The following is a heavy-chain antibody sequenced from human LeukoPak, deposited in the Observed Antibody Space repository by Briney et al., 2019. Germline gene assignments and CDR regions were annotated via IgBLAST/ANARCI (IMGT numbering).Heavy chain of an antibody. CDR3: AKDYYGSGYYYYGMDV. CDR2: ISGSGGST. J-gene: IGHJ6*02. Sequence: GGSLRLSCAASGFTFSGSAMSWVRQAPGKGLEWVSSISGSGGSTYYADSVKGRFTISRDNSKNTLYLQMNSLRAADTAVYYCAKDYYGSGYYYYGMDVWGQGTTVTVSS. CDR1: GFTFSGSA. D-gene: IGHD3-10*01. V-gene: IGHV3-23*01.